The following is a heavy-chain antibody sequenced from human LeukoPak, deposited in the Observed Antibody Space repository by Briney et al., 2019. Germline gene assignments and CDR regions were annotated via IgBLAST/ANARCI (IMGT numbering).Heavy chain of an antibody. CDR1: GGSFSGCY. Sequence: SETLSLTCAVYGGSFSGCYWSWIRQPPGKGLEWIGEINHSGSTNYNPSLKSRVTISVDTSKNQFSLKLSSVTAADTAVYYCAREEDCSSTSCSDDAFDIWGQGTMVTVSS. V-gene: IGHV4-34*01. D-gene: IGHD2-2*01. CDR3: AREEDCSSTSCSDDAFDI. CDR2: INHSGST. J-gene: IGHJ3*02.